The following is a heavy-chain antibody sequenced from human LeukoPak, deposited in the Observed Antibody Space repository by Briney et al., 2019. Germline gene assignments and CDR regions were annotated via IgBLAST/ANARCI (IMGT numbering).Heavy chain of an antibody. CDR2: IIPIFGTA. J-gene: IGHJ4*02. CDR3: ARRNGEWELNYYFDY. Sequence: SVKVSCKASGGTFSSYAISWVRQAPGQGLEWMGGIIPIFGTANYAQKFQGRVTITADESTSTAYMELSSLRSEDTAVYYCARRNGEWELNYYFDYWGQGTLVTVSS. CDR1: GGTFSSYA. V-gene: IGHV1-69*13. D-gene: IGHD1-26*01.